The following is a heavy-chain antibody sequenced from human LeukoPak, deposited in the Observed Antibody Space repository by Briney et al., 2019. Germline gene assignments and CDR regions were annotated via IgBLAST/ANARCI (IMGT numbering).Heavy chain of an antibody. V-gene: IGHV3-74*01. CDR1: GFTFSNYW. D-gene: IGHD5-24*01. CDR2: VKGDGSFT. Sequence: PGGSLRLSCGASGFTFSNYWMHWVRQAPGKGLVWVSRVKGDGSFTDYADSVKGRFTISRDNAKNTLYLQMYSLRAEATAVYYCVRDGDDYNFDYWGQGSLVTVSS. CDR3: VRDGDDYNFDY. J-gene: IGHJ4*02.